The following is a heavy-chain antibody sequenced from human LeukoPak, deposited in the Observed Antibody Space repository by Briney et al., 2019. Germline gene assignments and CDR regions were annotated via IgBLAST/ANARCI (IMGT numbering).Heavy chain of an antibody. D-gene: IGHD1-26*01. CDR1: GGSFSGYY. CDR3: ARARGSYPGGYYFDY. J-gene: IGHJ4*02. Sequence: SETLSLTCAVYGGSFSGYYWSWIRQPPGKGLEWIGEINHSGSTNYNPSLKSRVTISVDTSKSQFSLKLSSVTAADTAVYYCARARGSYPGGYYFDYWGQGTLVTVSS. V-gene: IGHV4-34*01. CDR2: INHSGST.